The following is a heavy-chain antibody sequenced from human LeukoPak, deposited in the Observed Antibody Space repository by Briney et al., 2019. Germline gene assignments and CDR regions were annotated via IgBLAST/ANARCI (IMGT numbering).Heavy chain of an antibody. CDR3: ARGEATDYGDYLGAFDI. CDR2: ISAYNGNT. J-gene: IGHJ3*02. Sequence: ASVKVSCKASGYTFNRNGISWVRQANGQELEWIGWISAYNGNTNYAQKLQGRVTMTTDTSTSTAYMELRSLRSDDTAVYYCARGEATDYGDYLGAFDIWGQGTMVTVSS. V-gene: IGHV1-18*01. D-gene: IGHD4-17*01. CDR1: GYTFNRNG.